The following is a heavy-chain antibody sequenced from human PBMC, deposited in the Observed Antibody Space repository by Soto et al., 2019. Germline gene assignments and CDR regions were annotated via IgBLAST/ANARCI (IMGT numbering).Heavy chain of an antibody. V-gene: IGHV1-18*04. CDR1: GYTFTSYG. Sequence: QVQLVQSGAEVKKPGASVKVSCKASGYTFTSYGISWVRQAPGQGLEWMGWISAYNGNTNYAQKLQGRVTMTTDTSTSTAYMELRSLSSDDTAVYYCARDGSSITMVLEGGYYYYSYGMDVWGQGTTVNVSS. CDR2: ISAYNGNT. D-gene: IGHD3-10*01. J-gene: IGHJ6*02. CDR3: ARDGSSITMVLEGGYYYYSYGMDV.